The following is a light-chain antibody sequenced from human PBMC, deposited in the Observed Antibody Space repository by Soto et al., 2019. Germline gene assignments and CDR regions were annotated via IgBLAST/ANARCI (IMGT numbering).Light chain of an antibody. J-gene: IGKJ5*01. CDR2: SAS. Sequence: IQMTQSPSSVSASVGDRVTITCQASQGISRSLAWYQQKPGKAPTLLIYSASSLQSGVPSRFSGSGFGTDLTITISSLQPEDFETYYCQQADTFPITFGQGTRLEIK. V-gene: IGKV1D-12*01. CDR1: QGISRS. CDR3: QQADTFPIT.